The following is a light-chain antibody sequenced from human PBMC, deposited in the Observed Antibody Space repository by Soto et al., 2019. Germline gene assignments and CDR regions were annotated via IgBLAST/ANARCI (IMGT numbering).Light chain of an antibody. Sequence: VVLTQSPATLSLSPGDTATLSCGASQSVSSSSAWYQQKPGQAPRLLIYDASSRATGVPARFSGSGSGTDFTLTISSLEPEDFAVYYCHHRGNGITFGQGTRLEIK. CDR1: QSVSSS. J-gene: IGKJ5*01. V-gene: IGKV3-11*01. CDR2: DAS. CDR3: HHRGNGIT.